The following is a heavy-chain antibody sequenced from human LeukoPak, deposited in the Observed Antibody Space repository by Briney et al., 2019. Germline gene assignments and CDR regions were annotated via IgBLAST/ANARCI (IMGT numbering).Heavy chain of an antibody. Sequence: GGSLRLSCAASGFTFSSYWMSWVRQAPGKGLEWVANIKQDGSEKYYVDSVKGRFTISRDNAKNSLYLQMNSLRAEDTAVYYCGRDRSSSWYTEGFFHYWGQETLVTVSS. V-gene: IGHV3-7*01. CDR2: IKQDGSEK. D-gene: IGHD6-13*01. CDR1: GFTFSSYW. CDR3: GRDRSSSWYTEGFFHY. J-gene: IGHJ4*02.